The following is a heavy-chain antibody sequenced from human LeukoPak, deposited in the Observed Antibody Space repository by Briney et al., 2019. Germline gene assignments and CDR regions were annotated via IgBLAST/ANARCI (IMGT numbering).Heavy chain of an antibody. J-gene: IGHJ3*02. V-gene: IGHV1-69*06. Sequence: SVKVSCKASGGTFSSYAISWVRQAPGQGLEWMGGIIPILGTANYAQKFQGRVTITADKSTSTAYMELSSLRSEDTAVYYCARGGYYYGSGSYYIGLADIWGQGTMVTVSS. CDR2: IIPILGTA. CDR3: ARGGYYYGSGSYYIGLADI. D-gene: IGHD3-10*01. CDR1: GGTFSSYA.